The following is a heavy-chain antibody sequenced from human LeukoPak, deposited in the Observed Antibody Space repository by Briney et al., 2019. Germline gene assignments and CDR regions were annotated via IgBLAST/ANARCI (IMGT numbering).Heavy chain of an antibody. Sequence: HPGGSLRLSCAASGFTFSSYEMNWVRQAPGKGLEWVSYISSSGSTIYYADSVKGRFTISRDNAKNSLYLQMNSLRAEDTAVYYCAKDEAYCGGDCYSDIWGQGTMVTVSS. CDR1: GFTFSSYE. D-gene: IGHD2-21*02. CDR3: AKDEAYCGGDCYSDI. V-gene: IGHV3-48*03. CDR2: ISSSGSTI. J-gene: IGHJ3*02.